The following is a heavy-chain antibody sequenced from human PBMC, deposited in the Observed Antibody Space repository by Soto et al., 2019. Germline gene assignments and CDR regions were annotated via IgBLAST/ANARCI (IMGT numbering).Heavy chain of an antibody. J-gene: IGHJ5*02. Sequence: PSETLSLTCTVSGGSVSSGSYYWSWIRQPPGKGLEWIGYIYYSGSTNYNPSLKSRVTISVDTSKNQFSLKLSSVTAADTAVYYCARWQYSSGWDNWFDPWGQGTLVTVSS. CDR2: IYYSGST. D-gene: IGHD6-19*01. CDR3: ARWQYSSGWDNWFDP. CDR1: GGSVSSGSYY. V-gene: IGHV4-61*01.